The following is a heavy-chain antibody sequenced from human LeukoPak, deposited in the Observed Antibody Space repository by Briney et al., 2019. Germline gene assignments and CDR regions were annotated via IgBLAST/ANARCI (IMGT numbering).Heavy chain of an antibody. CDR2: IIPIFGTA. J-gene: IGHJ4*02. Sequence: ASVKVSCKASGGTFSSYAISWVRQAPGQGLEWMGRIIPIFGTANYAQKFQGRVTITTDESTSTAYMELSSLRSADKAVYYCARGPYDSSGYPTSFDYWGQGTLVTVSS. V-gene: IGHV1-69*05. D-gene: IGHD3-22*01. CDR1: GGTFSSYA. CDR3: ARGPYDSSGYPTSFDY.